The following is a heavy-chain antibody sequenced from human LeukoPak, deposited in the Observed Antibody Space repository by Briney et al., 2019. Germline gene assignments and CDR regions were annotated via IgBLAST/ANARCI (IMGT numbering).Heavy chain of an antibody. D-gene: IGHD3-3*01. Sequence: GGSLRLSCAASGFTFSSYAMSWVRQAPGKGLEWVSAISGSGGSTYYADSVKGRFTISRDNSKNSLYLQMNSLRAEDTAVYYCARALTEVEGSKYYFDYWGQGTLVTVSS. J-gene: IGHJ4*02. CDR3: ARALTEVEGSKYYFDY. V-gene: IGHV3-23*01. CDR1: GFTFSSYA. CDR2: ISGSGGST.